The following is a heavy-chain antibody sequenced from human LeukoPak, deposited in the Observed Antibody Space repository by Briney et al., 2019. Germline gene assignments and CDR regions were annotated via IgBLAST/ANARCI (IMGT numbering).Heavy chain of an antibody. D-gene: IGHD2-2*01. Sequence: GGSLRLSCAASGFTFSSYSMNWVRQAPGKGLEWVSSISSRSSYIYYADSVKGRFTISRDNSKNTLYLQMNSLRAEDTAVYYCARDPPGDCSSTSCYLYYFDYWGQGTLVTVSS. CDR3: ARDPPGDCSSTSCYLYYFDY. J-gene: IGHJ4*02. V-gene: IGHV3-21*01. CDR2: ISSRSSYI. CDR1: GFTFSSYS.